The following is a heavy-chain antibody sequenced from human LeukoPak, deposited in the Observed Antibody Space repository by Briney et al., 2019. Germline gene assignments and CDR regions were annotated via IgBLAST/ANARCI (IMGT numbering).Heavy chain of an antibody. Sequence: GESLKISXKGSGYSFTSYWIGWVRQMPGKGQEWVGIIYPDDSETRYSPPFQDQVTISADKSISTAYLQWSSLKASDTAMYYCARHYPGGDYFIDYWGQGTLVTVSS. D-gene: IGHD4-17*01. CDR3: ARHYPGGDYFIDY. CDR2: IYPDDSET. J-gene: IGHJ4*02. V-gene: IGHV5-51*01. CDR1: GYSFTSYW.